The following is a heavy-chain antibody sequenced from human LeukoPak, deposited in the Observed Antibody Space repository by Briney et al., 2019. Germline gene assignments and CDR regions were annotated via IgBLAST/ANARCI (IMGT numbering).Heavy chain of an antibody. CDR2: IYYSGST. J-gene: IGHJ4*02. Sequence: SETLSLTCTVSGGSISSSSYYWGWIRQPPGKGLEWIGSIYYSGSTSYNPSLTSRVTISVDTSKNQFSLKVSSLTAADTAVYYCARVVCSSTSCYIDYWGQGTLVTVSS. CDR3: ARVVCSSTSCYIDY. D-gene: IGHD2-2*01. V-gene: IGHV4-39*07. CDR1: GGSISSSSYY.